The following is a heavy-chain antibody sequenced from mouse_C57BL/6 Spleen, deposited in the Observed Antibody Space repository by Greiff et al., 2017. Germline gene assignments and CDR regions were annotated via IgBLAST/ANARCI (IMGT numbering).Heavy chain of an antibody. CDR3: AITTVVATGYFDV. D-gene: IGHD1-1*01. CDR1: GYSITSGYY. V-gene: IGHV3-6*01. CDR2: ISYDGSN. J-gene: IGHJ1*03. Sequence: ESGPGLVKPSQSLSLTCSVTGYSITSGYYWNWIRQFPGNKLEWMGYISYDGSNNYNPSLKNRISITRDTSKNQFFLKLNSVTTEDTATYYCAITTVVATGYFDVWGTGTTVTVSS.